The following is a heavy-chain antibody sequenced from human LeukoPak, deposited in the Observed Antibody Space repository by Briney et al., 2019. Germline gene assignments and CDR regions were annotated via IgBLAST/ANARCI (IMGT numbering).Heavy chain of an antibody. CDR2: IRYDGSNK. D-gene: IGHD2-15*01. Sequence: TGGSLRLSCAASGFTFSSYGMHWVRQAPGRGLEWVAFIRYDGSNKYYADSVKGRFTISRDNSKNTLYLQMNSLRAEDTAVYYCAKDADIVASAFDIWGQGTMVTVSS. CDR3: AKDADIVASAFDI. J-gene: IGHJ3*02. CDR1: GFTFSSYG. V-gene: IGHV3-30*02.